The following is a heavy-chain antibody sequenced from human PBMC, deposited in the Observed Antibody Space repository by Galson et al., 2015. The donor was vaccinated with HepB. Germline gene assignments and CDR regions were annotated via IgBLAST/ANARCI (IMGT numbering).Heavy chain of an antibody. CDR3: ARGAPKYYYDSSGYYIRADWYFDL. V-gene: IGHV3-33*01. Sequence: SLRLSCAASGFTFSSYGMHWVRQAPGKGLEWVAVIWYDGSNKYYADSVKGRFTISRDNSKNTLYLQMNSLRAEDTAVYYCARGAPKYYYDSSGYYIRADWYFDLWGRGTLVTVSS. CDR1: GFTFSSYG. J-gene: IGHJ2*01. CDR2: IWYDGSNK. D-gene: IGHD3-22*01.